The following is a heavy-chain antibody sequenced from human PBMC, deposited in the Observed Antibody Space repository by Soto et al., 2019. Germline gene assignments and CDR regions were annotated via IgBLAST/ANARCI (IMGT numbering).Heavy chain of an antibody. CDR2: IKQDGSEK. J-gene: IGHJ6*02. CDR3: ARDDFSDNTYYYYGMDV. CDR1: GFTFSSYW. Sequence: EVQLVESGGGLVQPGGSLRLSCAASGFTFSSYWMSWVRQAPGKGLEWVANIKQDGSEKYYVDSVKGRFTISRDNANNSLYLQMNSLRAEDTAVYYCARDDFSDNTYYYYGMDVWGRGTTVTVSS. D-gene: IGHD3-3*01. V-gene: IGHV3-7*03.